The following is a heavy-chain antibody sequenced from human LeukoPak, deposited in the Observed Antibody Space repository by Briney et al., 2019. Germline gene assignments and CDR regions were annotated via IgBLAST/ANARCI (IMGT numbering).Heavy chain of an antibody. CDR2: IRYDGSNK. V-gene: IGHV3-30*02. CDR1: GFTFSSYG. J-gene: IGHJ4*02. Sequence: GGSLRLSCAASGFTFSSYGMHWVRQAPGKGLEWVAFIRYDGSNKYYADSVKGRFTISRDNSKNTLYLQMNSLRAEDTAVYYYTKYIHYGGNRGHDYWGQGTVVTVSS. D-gene: IGHD4-23*01. CDR3: TKYIHYGGNRGHDY.